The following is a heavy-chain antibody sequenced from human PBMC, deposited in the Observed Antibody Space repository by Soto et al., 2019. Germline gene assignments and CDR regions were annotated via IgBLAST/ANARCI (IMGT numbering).Heavy chain of an antibody. CDR2: ITSDVNNR. V-gene: IGHV3-30*03. Sequence: GGSLRLSCAASGFDFSNYGIHWVRQSPGKGLDWLAIITSDVNNRYYADSVKGRFTISRDNSKNTVYLQMQNLRGEDTAVYYCASAGSFDHWGPGTPVTFSS. CDR3: ASAGSFDH. J-gene: IGHJ4*02. CDR1: GFDFSNYG.